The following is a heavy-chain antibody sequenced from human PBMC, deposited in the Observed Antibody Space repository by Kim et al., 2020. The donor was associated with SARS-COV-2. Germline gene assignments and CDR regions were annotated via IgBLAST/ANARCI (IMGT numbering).Heavy chain of an antibody. CDR2: ISHDGRNI. J-gene: IGHJ5*02. CDR1: GFTFNRYG. V-gene: IGHV3-30*18. D-gene: IGHD3-3*01. CDR3: AKAGGVRFSPFDP. Sequence: GGSLRLSCAASGFTFNRYGMHWARQAPGKGLEWVALISHDGRNIYYADSAKGRFTVSRDNSKNTLYLQMNSLRAEDTAVYYCAKAGGVRFSPFDPWGQGTLVTVSS.